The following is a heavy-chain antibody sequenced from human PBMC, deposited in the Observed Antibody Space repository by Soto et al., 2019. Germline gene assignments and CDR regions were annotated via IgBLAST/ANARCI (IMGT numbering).Heavy chain of an antibody. D-gene: IGHD6-13*01. CDR2: ISHDESIK. V-gene: IGHV3-30-3*01. Sequence: QVQLVESGGGVVQPGRSLRLSCAASGFTFSDYVMHWVRQVPGKGLEWVAVISHDESIKYYAASVKGRFTISRDNSNNILYLQMDSLQSEDTALYYCARMLEGAASDLLDYWGQGTLVTVSS. CDR1: GFTFSDYV. CDR3: ARMLEGAASDLLDY. J-gene: IGHJ4*02.